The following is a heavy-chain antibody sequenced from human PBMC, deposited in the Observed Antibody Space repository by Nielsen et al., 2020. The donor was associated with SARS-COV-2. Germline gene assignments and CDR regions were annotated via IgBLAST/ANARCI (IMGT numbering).Heavy chain of an antibody. CDR1: GFTFSSYD. CDR2: IGTAGDT. D-gene: IGHD3-10*01. CDR3: ARGATLYGSGSYSSWFDP. J-gene: IGHJ5*02. Sequence: GESLKISCAASGFTFSSYDMHWVRQATGKGLEWVSAIGTAGDTYYPGSVKGRFTISRENAKNSLYLQMNSLRAGDTAVYYCARGATLYGSGSYSSWFDPRGQGTLVTVSS. V-gene: IGHV3-13*04.